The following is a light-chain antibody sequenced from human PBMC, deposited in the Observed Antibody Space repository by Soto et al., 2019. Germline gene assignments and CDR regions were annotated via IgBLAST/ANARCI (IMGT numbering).Light chain of an antibody. CDR2: AAS. Sequence: EIVLTQSPGTLSLSPGERATLSCRASQSVDSNYLAWYQQKPGQAPRILIFAASSRATGIPDRFSGSGSVTDFTLTISRLEPGDFAVYYCQQYGSSSWTFGQGTKVEIK. CDR1: QSVDSNY. CDR3: QQYGSSSWT. J-gene: IGKJ1*01. V-gene: IGKV3-20*01.